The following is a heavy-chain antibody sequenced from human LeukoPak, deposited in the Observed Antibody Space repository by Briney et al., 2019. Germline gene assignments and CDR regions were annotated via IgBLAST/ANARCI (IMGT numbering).Heavy chain of an antibody. D-gene: IGHD6-13*01. CDR3: AKHKYSSSWYRRNWFDP. CDR2: ISGSGGST. V-gene: IGHV3-23*01. J-gene: IGHJ5*02. CDR1: GFTFSSYA. Sequence: GGSLRLSCAASGFTFSSYAMSWVRQAPGKGLELVSAISGSGGSTYYADSVKGRFTISRDNSKNTLYLQMNSLRAEDTAVYYCAKHKYSSSWYRRNWFDPWGQGTLVTVSS.